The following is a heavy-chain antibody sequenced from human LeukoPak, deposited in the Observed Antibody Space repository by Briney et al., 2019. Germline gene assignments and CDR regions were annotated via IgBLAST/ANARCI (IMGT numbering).Heavy chain of an antibody. D-gene: IGHD3-3*01. CDR3: ARDTNWRVLRFLEWLPSFDY. Sequence: GGSLRLSCAASGFTFSSYAMHWVRQAPGKGLEWVAVISYDGSNKYYADSVKGRFTISRDNSKNTLYLQMNGLRAEDTAVYYCARDTNWRVLRFLEWLPSFDYWGQGTLVTVSS. V-gene: IGHV3-30-3*01. CDR1: GFTFSSYA. J-gene: IGHJ4*02. CDR2: ISYDGSNK.